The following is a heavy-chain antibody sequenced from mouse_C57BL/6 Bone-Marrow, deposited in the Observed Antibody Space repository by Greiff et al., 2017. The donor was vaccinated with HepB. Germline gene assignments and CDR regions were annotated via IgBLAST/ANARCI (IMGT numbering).Heavy chain of an antibody. CDR2: INPNNGGT. D-gene: IGHD1-1*01. V-gene: IGHV1-18*01. CDR1: GYTFTDYN. Sequence: VQLQESGPELVKPGASVKIPCKASGYTFTDYNMDWVKQSHGKSLEWIGDINPNNGGTIYNQKFKGKATLTVDKSSSTAYMELRSLTSEDTAVYYCARTLYGSRGAYWGQGTLVTVSA. J-gene: IGHJ3*01. CDR3: ARTLYGSRGAY.